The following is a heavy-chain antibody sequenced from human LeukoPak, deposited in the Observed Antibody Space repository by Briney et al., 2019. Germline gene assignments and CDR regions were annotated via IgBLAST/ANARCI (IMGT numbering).Heavy chain of an antibody. CDR1: GFTFSSYA. V-gene: IGHV3-23*01. Sequence: GGSLRLSCAASGFTFSSYAMSWVRQAPGKGLEWVSAISGDGTRTYYADSVKGRFTISRDNSKNTLYLEMSSLRVEDTAIYYCAKWPEGAMDYFDYWGQGTLVTVSS. CDR3: AKWPEGAMDYFDY. D-gene: IGHD3-16*01. J-gene: IGHJ4*02. CDR2: ISGDGTRT.